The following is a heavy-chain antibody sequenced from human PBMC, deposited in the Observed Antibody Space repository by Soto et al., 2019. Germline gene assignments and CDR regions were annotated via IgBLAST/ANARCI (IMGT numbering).Heavy chain of an antibody. Sequence: ASVKVSCKASGYTFTSYGISWVRQAPGQGLEWMGWISAYNGNTNYAQKLQGRVTMTTDTSTSTAYMELRSLRSDDTAVYYCASSTGGVAATGHYYYYYMDVWGKGTTVTVSS. CDR2: ISAYNGNT. CDR3: ASSTGGVAATGHYYYYYMDV. CDR1: GYTFTSYG. D-gene: IGHD2-15*01. J-gene: IGHJ6*03. V-gene: IGHV1-18*01.